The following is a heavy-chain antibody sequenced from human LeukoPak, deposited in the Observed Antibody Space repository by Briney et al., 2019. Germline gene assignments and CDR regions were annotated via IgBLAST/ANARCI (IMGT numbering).Heavy chain of an antibody. D-gene: IGHD3-10*01. V-gene: IGHV3-74*01. J-gene: IGHJ4*02. Sequence: GGSLRLSCAPSGFTFSSYWMHWVRQAPGKGLVWVSRINTDGSTITYADSVKGRFTISRDNAKNTLYLQMNSLRGEDTAVYYCARDGELLYTEPHSYFDYWGQGTLVTVSS. CDR2: INTDGSTI. CDR1: GFTFSSYW. CDR3: ARDGELLYTEPHSYFDY.